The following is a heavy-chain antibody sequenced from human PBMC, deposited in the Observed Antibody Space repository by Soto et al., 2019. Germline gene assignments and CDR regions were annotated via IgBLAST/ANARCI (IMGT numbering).Heavy chain of an antibody. Sequence: GEFLKISCKGSGYSFTSYWSSWVRQMPGKGLEWMGRIDPSDSYTNYSPSFQGHVTISADKSISTAYLQWSSLKASDTAMYYCARHNQLWFNYGMDVWGQGTTVTVSS. CDR3: ARHNQLWFNYGMDV. CDR1: GYSFTSYW. V-gene: IGHV5-10-1*01. D-gene: IGHD5-18*01. CDR2: IDPSDSYT. J-gene: IGHJ6*02.